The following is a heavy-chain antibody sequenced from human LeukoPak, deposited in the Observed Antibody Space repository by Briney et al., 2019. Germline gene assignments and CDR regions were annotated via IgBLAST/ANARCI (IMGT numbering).Heavy chain of an antibody. CDR2: IYYSGST. V-gene: IGHV4-59*06. CDR1: GGSIGTYS. J-gene: IGHJ6*02. D-gene: IGHD3-10*01. Sequence: SETLSLTCTVSGGSIGTYSWSWIRQHPGKGLEWIGYIYYSGSTYYNPSLKSRVTISVDTSKNQFSLKLSSVTAADTAVYCCASFGSGSYFPYYYYGMDVWGQGTTVTVSS. CDR3: ASFGSGSYFPYYYYGMDV.